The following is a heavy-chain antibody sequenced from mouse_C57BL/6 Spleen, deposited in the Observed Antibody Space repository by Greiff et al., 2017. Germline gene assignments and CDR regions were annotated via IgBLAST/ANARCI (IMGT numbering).Heavy chain of an antibody. Sequence: QVQLQQSGPGLVQPSQSLSITCTVSGFSLTSYGVHWVRQSPGTGLEWLGVIWSGGSTDYNAAFISRLSISKDNSKSQVFFKMNSLQADDTAIYYCARNYYDYSYAMDYWGQGTSVTVSS. CDR3: ARNYYDYSYAMDY. J-gene: IGHJ4*01. V-gene: IGHV2-2*01. CDR2: IWSGGST. D-gene: IGHD2-4*01. CDR1: GFSLTSYG.